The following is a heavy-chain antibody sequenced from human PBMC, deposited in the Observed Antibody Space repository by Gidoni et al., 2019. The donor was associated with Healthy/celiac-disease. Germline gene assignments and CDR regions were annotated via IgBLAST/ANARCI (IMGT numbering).Heavy chain of an antibody. Sequence: QVQLQQWGAGLLKPSETLSLTCAVYGGSFSGYYWSWIRQPPGKGLEWIGEINHSGSTNYNPSLKSRVTISVDTSKNQFSLKLSSVTAADTAVYYCARDRSIAAGYGMDVWGQGTTVTVSS. V-gene: IGHV4-34*01. CDR2: INHSGST. D-gene: IGHD6-6*01. CDR3: ARDRSIAAGYGMDV. CDR1: GGSFSGYY. J-gene: IGHJ6*02.